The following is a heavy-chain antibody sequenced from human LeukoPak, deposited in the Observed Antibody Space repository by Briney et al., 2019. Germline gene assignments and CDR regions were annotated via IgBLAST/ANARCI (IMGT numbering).Heavy chain of an antibody. V-gene: IGHV1-3*01. J-gene: IGHJ4*02. CDR2: INAGNGNT. CDR1: GYTFTSYA. CDR3: ARDELYSSGYYYHTFDY. D-gene: IGHD3-22*01. Sequence: ASVKVSCKASGYTFTSYAMHWVRQAPGQRLEWMGWINAGNGNTKYSQKFQGRVTITRDTSASTAYMELSSLRSEDTAGYYCARDELYSSGYYYHTFDYWGQGTLVTVSS.